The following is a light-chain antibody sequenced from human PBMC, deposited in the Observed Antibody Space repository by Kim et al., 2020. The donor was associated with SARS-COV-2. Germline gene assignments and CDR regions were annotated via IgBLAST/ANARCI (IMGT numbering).Light chain of an antibody. V-gene: IGLV1-44*01. Sequence: GHRFSISCSGLTSNTEGNAFNCYQLLPGMAPKLLIYTYTPRPSGVPDRFSGSKSGTSASLAISGLQSEDEADYYCAAWDDSLNGVIFGGGTQLTVL. J-gene: IGLJ2*01. CDR1: TSNTEGNA. CDR3: AAWDDSLNGVI. CDR2: TYT.